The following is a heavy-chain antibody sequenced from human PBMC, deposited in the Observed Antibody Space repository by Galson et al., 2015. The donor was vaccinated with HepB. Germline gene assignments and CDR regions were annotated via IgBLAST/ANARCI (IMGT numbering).Heavy chain of an antibody. CDR2: INPNSGGT. CDR3: ARVSVVVPAAHFDY. D-gene: IGHD2-2*01. CDR1: GYTFTGYY. J-gene: IGHJ4*02. Sequence: SVTVSCKASGYTFTGYYMHWVRQAPGQGLEWMGWINPNSGGTNYAQKFQGRVTMTRDTSISTAYMELSRLRPDDTAVYYCARVSVVVPAAHFDYWGQGTLVTVSS. V-gene: IGHV1-2*02.